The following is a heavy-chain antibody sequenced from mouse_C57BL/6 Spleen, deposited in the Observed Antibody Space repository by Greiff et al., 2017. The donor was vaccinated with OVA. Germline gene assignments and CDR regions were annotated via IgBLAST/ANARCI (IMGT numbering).Heavy chain of an antibody. J-gene: IGHJ1*03. CDR2: IRSKSNNYAT. CDR3: VRHGGSSYGSGWYFDV. CDR1: GFSFNTYA. D-gene: IGHD1-1*01. V-gene: IGHV10-1*01. Sequence: EVKLMESGGGLVQPKGSLKLSCAASGFSFNTYAMNWVRQAPGKGLEWVARIRSKSNNYATYYADSVKDRFTISRDDSESMLYLQMNNVKTEDTAMYYCVRHGGSSYGSGWYFDVWGTGTTVTVSS.